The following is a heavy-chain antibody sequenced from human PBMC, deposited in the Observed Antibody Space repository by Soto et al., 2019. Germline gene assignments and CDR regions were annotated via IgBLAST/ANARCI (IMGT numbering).Heavy chain of an antibody. V-gene: IGHV3-43*01. Sequence: GSLRLSCAASGFTFDDYTMHWFRQAPGTGLEWVSLISWDGGSTCYADSVKGRFTISRDNSKNSLYLQMNSLRTEDTALYYCAKDISGYSYGPYYYYGMDVWGQGTTVTVSS. D-gene: IGHD5-18*01. CDR2: ISWDGGST. CDR1: GFTFDDYT. J-gene: IGHJ6*02. CDR3: AKDISGYSYGPYYYYGMDV.